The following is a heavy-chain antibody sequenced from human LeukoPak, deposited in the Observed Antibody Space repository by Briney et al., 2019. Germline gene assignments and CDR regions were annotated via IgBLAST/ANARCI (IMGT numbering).Heavy chain of an antibody. D-gene: IGHD2-2*01. CDR2: IRDKANSYAT. CDR3: TRWDCTTSGCYPFDY. CDR1: DFTLYSYA. Sequence: GGSLRLSCAASDFTLYSYAMHWVRQASGKGLEWVGRIRDKANSYATAYIASVKGRFTISRDDSKNTAYLQMSSLKTEDTAVYYCTRWDCTTSGCYPFDYWGQGTLVTVSS. J-gene: IGHJ4*02. V-gene: IGHV3-73*01.